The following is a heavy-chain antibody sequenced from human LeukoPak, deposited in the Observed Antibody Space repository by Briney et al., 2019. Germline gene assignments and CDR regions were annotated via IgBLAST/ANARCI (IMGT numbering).Heavy chain of an antibody. V-gene: IGHV3-33*01. CDR2: IWYDGSYK. CDR1: GFSFSTYG. J-gene: IGHJ4*02. D-gene: IGHD3-10*01. CDR3: AATPPYGSGSYYNY. Sequence: GRSLRLSCAASGFSFSTYGMHWVRQAPGKGLEWVAVIWYDGSYKYYADSVEGRFTISRDNSKNTLYLQMNSLRAEDSAVYYCAATPPYGSGSYYNYWGQGALVTVSS.